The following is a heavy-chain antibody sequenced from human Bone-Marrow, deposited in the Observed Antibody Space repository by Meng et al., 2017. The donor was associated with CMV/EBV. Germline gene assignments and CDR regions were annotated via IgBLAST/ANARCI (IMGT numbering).Heavy chain of an antibody. CDR2: INPSGGST. CDR1: GYTFTSYY. Sequence: GGSLRLSCKASGYTFTSYYMHWVRQAPGQGLEWMGIINPSGGSTSYAQKFQGRVTMTRDTSTSTVYMELSSLRSEDTAVYYCASTPVAGGVYFDYWGQGTLVTVSS. V-gene: IGHV1-46*01. CDR3: ASTPVAGGVYFDY. J-gene: IGHJ4*02. D-gene: IGHD6-19*01.